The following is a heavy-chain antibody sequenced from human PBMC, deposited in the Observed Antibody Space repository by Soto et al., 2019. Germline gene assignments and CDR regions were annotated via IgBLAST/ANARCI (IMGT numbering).Heavy chain of an antibody. CDR3: ARAGYSYGYVLKDYYYYGMDV. V-gene: IGHV1-69*01. D-gene: IGHD5-18*01. J-gene: IGHJ6*02. CDR2: IIPIFGTA. CDR1: GGTFSSYA. Sequence: QVQLVQSGAEVKKPGSSVKVSCKASGGTFSSYAISWVRQAPGQGLEWMGGIIPIFGTANYAQKFQGRVTITADESTSTAYMELSSLRSEDTAVYYCARAGYSYGYVLKDYYYYGMDVWGQGTTVTVSS.